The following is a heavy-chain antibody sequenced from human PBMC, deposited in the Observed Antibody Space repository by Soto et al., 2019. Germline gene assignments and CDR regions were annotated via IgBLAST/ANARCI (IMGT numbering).Heavy chain of an antibody. D-gene: IGHD3-22*01. CDR2: ISAYNGNT. V-gene: IGHV1-18*01. Sequence: GASVKVSCKASGYTFTSYGISWVRQAPGQGLEWMGWISAYNGNTNYAQKLQGRVTMTTDTSTSTAYMELRSLRSDDTAVYYCARARRAPRYYYDSSGSPSWFDPWGHGTLVTVSS. CDR3: ARARRAPRYYYDSSGSPSWFDP. CDR1: GYTFTSYG. J-gene: IGHJ5*02.